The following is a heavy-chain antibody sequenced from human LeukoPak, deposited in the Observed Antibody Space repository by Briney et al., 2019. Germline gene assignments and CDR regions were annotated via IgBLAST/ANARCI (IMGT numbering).Heavy chain of an antibody. J-gene: IGHJ5*02. V-gene: IGHV1-46*01. Sequence: ASVKVSCKASGYTFTNHYMHWVRQALGQGLEWMGIINPSGGGTSYAQKFQGRVTMTRDMSTNTFYMELSSLRFDDTAVYYCVRDVSYSGSRDAWWFDPWGQGTLVTVSS. D-gene: IGHD6-13*01. CDR1: GYTFTNHY. CDR3: VRDVSYSGSRDAWWFDP. CDR2: INPSGGGT.